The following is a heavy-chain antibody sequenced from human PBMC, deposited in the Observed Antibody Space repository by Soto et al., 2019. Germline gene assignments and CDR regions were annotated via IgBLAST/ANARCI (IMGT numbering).Heavy chain of an antibody. J-gene: IGHJ4*02. CDR3: ARDLSSGWVFDY. CDR1: GFTFSSYG. V-gene: IGHV3-33*01. D-gene: IGHD6-19*01. CDR2: IWYDGSNK. Sequence: GGSLRLSCAASGFTFSSYGMHWVRQAPGKGLEWVAVIWYDGSNKYYADSVKGRFTISRDNSKNTLYLQMNSLRAEDTAVYYCARDLSSGWVFDYWGQGTLVTVSS.